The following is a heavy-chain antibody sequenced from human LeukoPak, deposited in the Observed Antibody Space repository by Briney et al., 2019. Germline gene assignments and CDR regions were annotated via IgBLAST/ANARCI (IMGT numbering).Heavy chain of an antibody. CDR3: AREIDCSSASCYDPEGPYAFDV. V-gene: IGHV3-21*01. D-gene: IGHD2-2*01. CDR2: ISTGTGSSNI. CDR1: GFMFSRYT. J-gene: IGHJ3*01. Sequence: GGSLRLSCAASGFMFSRYTMNWVRQAPGKGLDWVSSISTGTGSSNIYYADSVKGRFTISRDDAKNSVYLQMNALRPEDTAMYYCAREIDCSSASCYDPEGPYAFDVWGQGTMVIVSS.